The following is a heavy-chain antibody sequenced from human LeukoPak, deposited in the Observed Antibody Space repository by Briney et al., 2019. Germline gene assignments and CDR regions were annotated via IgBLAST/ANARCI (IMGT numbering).Heavy chain of an antibody. D-gene: IGHD5-24*01. CDR1: GFTFSSYA. CDR3: ARDRGGSRDGLDY. J-gene: IGHJ4*02. CDR2: ISYDGSNK. Sequence: GGSLRLSCAASGFTFSSYAMHWVRQAPGKGLEWVAVISYDGSNKYYADSVKGRFTISRDNSKNTLYLQMNSLRAEDTAVYYCARDRGGSRDGLDYWGQGTLVTVSS. V-gene: IGHV3-30*04.